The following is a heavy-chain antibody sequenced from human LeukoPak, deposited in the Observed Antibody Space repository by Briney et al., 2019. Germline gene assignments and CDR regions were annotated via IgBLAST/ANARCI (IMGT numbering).Heavy chain of an antibody. D-gene: IGHD2-2*02. V-gene: IGHV3-21*01. CDR1: GFTFSSYS. J-gene: IGHJ3*02. Sequence: GGSLRPSCAASGFTFSSYSMNWVRQAPGKGLEWVSSISSSSSYIYYADSVKGRFTISRDNAKNSLYLQMNSLRAEDTAVYYCARDRIPAAITGDAFDIWGQGTMVTVSS. CDR2: ISSSSSYI. CDR3: ARDRIPAAITGDAFDI.